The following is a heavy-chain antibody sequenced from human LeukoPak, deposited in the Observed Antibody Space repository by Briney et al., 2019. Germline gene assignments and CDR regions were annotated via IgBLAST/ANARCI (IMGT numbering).Heavy chain of an antibody. CDR1: GYTFTSYY. J-gene: IGHJ4*02. V-gene: IGHV1-46*01. Sequence: ASVKVSCKASGYTFTSYYMHWVRQAPGQGLEWMGIINPSGGSTSYAQKFQGRVTMTRDTSTSTVYMELSSLRSEDTAVYYCAKDVSLAAGPDYWGQGTLVTVSS. CDR3: AKDVSLAAGPDY. D-gene: IGHD6-6*01. CDR2: INPSGGST.